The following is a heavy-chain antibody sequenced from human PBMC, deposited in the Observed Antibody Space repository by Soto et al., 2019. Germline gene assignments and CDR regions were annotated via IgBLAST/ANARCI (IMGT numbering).Heavy chain of an antibody. V-gene: IGHV1-2*04. CDR1: GYTFTGYY. D-gene: IGHD3-3*01. J-gene: IGHJ6*02. CDR2: INPNSGGT. Sequence: ASVKVSCKASGYTFTGYYMHWVRQAPGQGLEWMGWINPNSGGTNYAQKFQGWVTMTRDTSISTAYMELSRLRSDDTAVYYCARDMEEWLQVRYYYGMDVWGQWTTVTVSS. CDR3: ARDMEEWLQVRYYYGMDV.